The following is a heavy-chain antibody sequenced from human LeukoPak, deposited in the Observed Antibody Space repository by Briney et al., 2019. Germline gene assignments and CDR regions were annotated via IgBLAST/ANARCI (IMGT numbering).Heavy chain of an antibody. CDR3: ASYIVATTPYFDY. J-gene: IGHJ4*02. Sequence: SETLSLTCTVSGGSISSGDYYWSWIRQPPGKGLEWIGYIYYSGSTYYNPSLKSRVTISVDTSKNQFSLKLSSVTAADTAVYYCASYIVATTPYFDYWGQGALVTVSS. CDR1: GGSISSGDYY. CDR2: IYYSGST. D-gene: IGHD5-12*01. V-gene: IGHV4-30-4*01.